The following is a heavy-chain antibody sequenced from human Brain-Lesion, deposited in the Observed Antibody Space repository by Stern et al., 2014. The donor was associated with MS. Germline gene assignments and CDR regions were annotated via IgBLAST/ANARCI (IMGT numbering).Heavy chain of an antibody. CDR2: IYTSGSP. J-gene: IGHJ5*02. V-gene: IGHV4-61*02. CDR1: GGSISSGSYY. Sequence: MQLVESGPGLVKPSQTLSLTCTVSGGSISSGSYYWSWIRQPAGKGLEWIGRIYTSGSPNYNPPLKSRVTISVDTSNNPISLKRGSVTAADTAVYYCARTPPYSSSAWFDPWGQGTLVTVSS. CDR3: ARTPPYSSSAWFDP. D-gene: IGHD6-6*01.